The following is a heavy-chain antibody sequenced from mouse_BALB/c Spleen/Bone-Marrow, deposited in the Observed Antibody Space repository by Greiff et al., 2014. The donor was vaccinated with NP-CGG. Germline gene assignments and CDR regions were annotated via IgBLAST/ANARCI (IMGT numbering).Heavy chain of an antibody. CDR3: ARERYGYDGWYFDV. CDR2: IAPGSGST. CDR1: GYTFTNYW. Sequence: DLVKPGASVKLSCKTSGYTFTNYWINWIKHRPGQGLEWLGRIAPGSGSTYYNEMFKVKAPLTVDTSSSTAYIQLSSLSSEDSAVYFCARERYGYDGWYFDVWGAGTTVTVSS. D-gene: IGHD2-2*01. J-gene: IGHJ1*01. V-gene: IGHV1S41*01.